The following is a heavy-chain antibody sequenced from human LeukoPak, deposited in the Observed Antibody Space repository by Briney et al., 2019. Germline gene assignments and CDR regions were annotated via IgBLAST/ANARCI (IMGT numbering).Heavy chain of an antibody. Sequence: GGSLRLSCAASGFTFRSYWMSWVRQAPGKGLEWVANIKEDGTEKKYVDSVKGRLTISRDNAKTSLYLQMNSLRVEDTAVYYCASGMDLDSWGQGTLVTVSS. CDR3: ASGMDLDS. CDR1: GFTFRSYW. D-gene: IGHD3/OR15-3a*01. V-gene: IGHV3-7*01. CDR2: IKEDGTEK. J-gene: IGHJ4*02.